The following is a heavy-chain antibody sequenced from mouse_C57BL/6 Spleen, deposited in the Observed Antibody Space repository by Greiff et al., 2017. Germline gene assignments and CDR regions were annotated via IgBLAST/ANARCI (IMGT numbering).Heavy chain of an antibody. J-gene: IGHJ2*01. CDR3: AREVLRSLYYFDY. Sequence: QVQLQQSGAELVRPGASVKLSCKASGYTFTDYYINWVKQRPGQGLEWIARIYPGSGNTYYNEKFKGKATLTAEKSSSTAYMQLSSLTSEDSAVYFCAREVLRSLYYFDYWGQGTTLTVSS. CDR1: GYTFTDYY. V-gene: IGHV1-76*01. CDR2: IYPGSGNT. D-gene: IGHD1-1*01.